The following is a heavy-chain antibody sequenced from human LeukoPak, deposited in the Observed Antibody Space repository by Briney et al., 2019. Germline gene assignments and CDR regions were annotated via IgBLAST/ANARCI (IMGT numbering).Heavy chain of an antibody. D-gene: IGHD3-3*01. CDR2: ISSSGSTI. CDR3: ARVSRFLEWLFFDY. Sequence: PGGSLRLSCAASGFTFSDYYMSWIRQAPGKGLEWVSYISSSGSTIYYADSVKGRFTISRDNAKNSLYLQMNSLRAEDTAVYYCARVSRFLEWLFFDYWGQGTLVTVSS. J-gene: IGHJ4*02. CDR1: GFTFSDYY. V-gene: IGHV3-11*04.